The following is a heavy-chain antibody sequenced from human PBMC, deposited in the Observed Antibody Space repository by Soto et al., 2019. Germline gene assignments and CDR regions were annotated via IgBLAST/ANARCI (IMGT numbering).Heavy chain of an antibody. V-gene: IGHV3-9*01. Sequence: GGSLRLSCAASGFTFDDYAMHWVRQAPGKGLEWVSGISWNSGSIGYADSVKGRFTISRDNAKNSLYLQMNSLRAEDTALYYCAKDMVYYYGMAVWGQGTTVTVSS. CDR2: ISWNSGSI. CDR3: AKDMVYYYGMAV. J-gene: IGHJ6*02. CDR1: GFTFDDYA.